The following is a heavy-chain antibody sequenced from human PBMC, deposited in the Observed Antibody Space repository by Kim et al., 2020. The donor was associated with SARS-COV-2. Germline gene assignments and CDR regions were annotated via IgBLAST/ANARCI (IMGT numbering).Heavy chain of an antibody. D-gene: IGHD6-19*01. CDR3: ATRIAVAGTLPDY. Sequence: GESLKISCKGSGYSFTSYWIGWVRQMPGKGLEWMGIIYPGDSDTRYSPSFQGQVTISADKSISTAYLQWSRLKASDTAMYYCATRIAVAGTLPDYWGQGTLVTVSS. CDR2: IYPGDSDT. V-gene: IGHV5-51*01. CDR1: GYSFTSYW. J-gene: IGHJ4*02.